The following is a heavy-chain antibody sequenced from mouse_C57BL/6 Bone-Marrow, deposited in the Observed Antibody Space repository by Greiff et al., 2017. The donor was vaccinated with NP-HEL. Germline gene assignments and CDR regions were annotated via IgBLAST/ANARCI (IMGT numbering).Heavy chain of an antibody. CDR1: GYTFTDYY. CDR3: ARYGSSYGFAY. V-gene: IGHV1-26*01. Sequence: VQLQQSGPELVKPGASVKISCKASGYTFTDYYMNWVKQSHGKSLEWIGDINPNNGGTSYNQKFKGKATLTVDKSSSTAYMELRSLTSEDSAVXYCARYGSSYGFAYWGQGTLVTVSA. D-gene: IGHD1-1*01. J-gene: IGHJ3*01. CDR2: INPNNGGT.